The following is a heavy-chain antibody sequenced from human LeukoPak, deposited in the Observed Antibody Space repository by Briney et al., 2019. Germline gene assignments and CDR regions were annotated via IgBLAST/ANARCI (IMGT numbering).Heavy chain of an antibody. CDR3: AKASRDTAMVFDY. V-gene: IGHV3-23*01. D-gene: IGHD5-18*01. CDR2: ISGRGGST. J-gene: IGHJ4*02. CDR1: GFTFSRYW. Sequence: TGGSLRLSCAASGFTFSRYWMHWVRQAPGKGLEWVSAISGRGGSTYYADSVKGRFTISRDNSKNTLYLQMNSLRAEDSALYYCAKASRDTAMVFDYWGQGTLVTVSS.